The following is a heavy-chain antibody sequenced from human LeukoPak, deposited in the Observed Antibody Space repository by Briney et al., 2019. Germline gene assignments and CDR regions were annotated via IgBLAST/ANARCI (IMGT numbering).Heavy chain of an antibody. J-gene: IGHJ4*02. D-gene: IGHD3-3*01. CDR3: ARDFSVWSYYDLWSGPTD. Sequence: ASVKVSCKASGYTFTSYGISWVRQAPGQGLEWMGWISAYNGNTNYAQKLQGRVTVTTDTSTNTAYMELRSLRSDDTAVYYCARDFSVWSYYDLWSGPTDWGQGTLVTVSS. CDR2: ISAYNGNT. V-gene: IGHV1-18*01. CDR1: GYTFTSYG.